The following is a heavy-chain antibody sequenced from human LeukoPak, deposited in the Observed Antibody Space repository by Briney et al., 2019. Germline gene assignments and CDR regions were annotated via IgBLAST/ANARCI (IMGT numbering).Heavy chain of an antibody. CDR1: GFSLSTSGVG. Sequence: SGPTLVKPTQTLTLTCTFSGFSLSTSGVGVGWIRQPXGXXLGWLALIYWDDDKRYSPSLKSRLTITKDTSKNQVVLTMTNMDPVDTATYYCAHRTSSGTYFDYWGQGTLVTVSS. V-gene: IGHV2-5*02. D-gene: IGHD3-22*01. CDR3: AHRTSSGTYFDY. J-gene: IGHJ4*02. CDR2: IYWDDDK.